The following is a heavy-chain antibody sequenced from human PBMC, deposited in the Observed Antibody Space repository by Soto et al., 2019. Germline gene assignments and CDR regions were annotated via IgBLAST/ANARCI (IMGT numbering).Heavy chain of an antibody. J-gene: IGHJ3*02. D-gene: IGHD3-22*01. V-gene: IGHV4-39*01. Sequence: QLQLQESGPGLVKPSETLSLTCTVSGGSISSSSYYWGWIRQPPGKGLEWIGSIYYSGSTYYNPSLKSRVTISVDTSKNQFSLKLSSVTAADTAVYYCARHIGSYYYEGGDAFDIWGQGTMVTVSS. CDR3: ARHIGSYYYEGGDAFDI. CDR1: GGSISSSSYY. CDR2: IYYSGST.